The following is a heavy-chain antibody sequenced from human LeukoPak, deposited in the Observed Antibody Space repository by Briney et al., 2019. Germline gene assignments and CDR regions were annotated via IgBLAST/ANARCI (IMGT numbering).Heavy chain of an antibody. D-gene: IGHD6-13*01. CDR2: ISSSGSTI. CDR3: ARVTGYVMEDYFDY. CDR1: GFTFSSYE. Sequence: GGSLRLSCAASGFTFSSYEMNWVRQAPGKGLEWVSYISSSGSTIYYADSVKGRFTISRDNAKNTLYLQMNSLRAADTAVYYCARVTGYVMEDYFDYWGQGTLVTVSS. V-gene: IGHV3-48*03. J-gene: IGHJ4*02.